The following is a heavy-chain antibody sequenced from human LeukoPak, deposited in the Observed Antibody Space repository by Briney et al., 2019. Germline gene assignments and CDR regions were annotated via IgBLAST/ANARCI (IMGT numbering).Heavy chain of an antibody. CDR3: ARLDRDGYNLDY. J-gene: IGHJ4*02. CDR1: GGSISGYY. D-gene: IGHD5-24*01. V-gene: IGHV4-59*01. CDR2: IYYTGST. Sequence: MPSETLSLTCTVSGGSISGYYWTWLRQPPGKGLEWIGYIYYTGSTNYNPSLKSRVTISVDTSKNQFSLNLSSVTAADTALYYCARLDRDGYNLDYWGQGTLVTVSS.